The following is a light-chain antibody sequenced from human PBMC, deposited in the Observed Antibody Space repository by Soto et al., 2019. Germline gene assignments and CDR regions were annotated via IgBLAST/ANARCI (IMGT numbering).Light chain of an antibody. V-gene: IGKV1-39*01. Sequence: DIQMTQSPSSLSASVGDRVTITCRASQSISNYLNWYQQTPGKAPKLLIYAASSMQSGVTSRFSGSGSEKDVALTISSLQPDDSATYYCQQNFSPLWTFGQGTKVEV. CDR1: QSISNY. J-gene: IGKJ1*01. CDR2: AAS. CDR3: QQNFSPLWT.